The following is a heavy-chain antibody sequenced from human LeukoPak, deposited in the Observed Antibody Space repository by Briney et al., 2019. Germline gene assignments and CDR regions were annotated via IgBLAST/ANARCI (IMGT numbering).Heavy chain of an antibody. CDR3: AIDVYGDPHEYYYGMDV. CDR1: GFTFSSYA. V-gene: IGHV3-30*04. Sequence: GRSLRLSCAASGFTFSSYAMHWVRQAPGKGLEWAAAVSYDGSNKYYADVVKGRFTISRDNSKNTQFLQMNIVRAEDTLVYCCAIDVYGDPHEYYYGMDVWGQGTTVTVSS. D-gene: IGHD4-17*01. CDR2: VSYDGSNK. J-gene: IGHJ6*02.